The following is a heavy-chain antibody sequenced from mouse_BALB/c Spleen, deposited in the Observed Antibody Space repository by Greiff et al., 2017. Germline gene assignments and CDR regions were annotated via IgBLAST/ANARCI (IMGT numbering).Heavy chain of an antibody. J-gene: IGHJ4*01. CDR3: ARQYDGYAMDY. CDR1: GFTFSSYG. Sequence: DVKLVESGGDLVKPGGSLKLSCASSGFTFSSYGMSWVRQTPDKRLEWVATISSGGSYTYYPDSVKGRFTISRDNAKNTLYLQMSSLKSEDTAMYYCARQYDGYAMDYWGQGTSVTVSS. CDR2: ISSGGSYT. V-gene: IGHV5-6*02. D-gene: IGHD2-12*01.